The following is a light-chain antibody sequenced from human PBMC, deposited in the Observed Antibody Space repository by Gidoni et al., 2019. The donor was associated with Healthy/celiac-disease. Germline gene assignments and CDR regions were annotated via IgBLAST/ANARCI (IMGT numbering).Light chain of an antibody. Sequence: QSALTQPPSASGSPGQSVTIPCTGTRSDVGGYNYVSWYQQHPGKAPKLMIYEVSKRPSGVPDRFSGSKSGNPASLTVSGLQAEDEADYYCSSYAGSNIWVFGGGTKLTVL. CDR2: EVS. J-gene: IGLJ3*02. V-gene: IGLV2-8*01. CDR3: SSYAGSNIWV. CDR1: RSDVGGYNY.